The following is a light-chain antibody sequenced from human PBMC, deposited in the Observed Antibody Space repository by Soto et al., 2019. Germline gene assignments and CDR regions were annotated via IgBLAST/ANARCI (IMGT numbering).Light chain of an antibody. Sequence: QSVLTQPASVSGSPGQSITISCTGTSRDVGGYNYVSWYQQHPGKTPKLMIFEVSNRPSGVSNRFSGSKSGNTASLTISGLQDADEADYYCSSYASTSTVLFGGGTKLTVL. V-gene: IGLV2-14*01. CDR2: EVS. CDR3: SSYASTSTVL. J-gene: IGLJ2*01. CDR1: SRDVGGYNY.